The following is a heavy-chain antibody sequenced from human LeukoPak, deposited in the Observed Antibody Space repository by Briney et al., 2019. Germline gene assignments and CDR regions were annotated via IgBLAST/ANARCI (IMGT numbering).Heavy chain of an antibody. CDR2: ISYDGSNK. CDR1: GFTFSSYA. J-gene: IGHJ3*02. CDR3: ARSGYYYDSSGLHRDAFDI. Sequence: GGSLRLSCAASGFTFSSYAMHWVRQAPGKGLEWVAVISYDGSNKYYADSAKGRFTISRDNSKNTLYPQMNSLRAEDTAVYYCARSGYYYDSSGLHRDAFDIWGQGTMVTVSS. V-gene: IGHV3-30-3*01. D-gene: IGHD3-22*01.